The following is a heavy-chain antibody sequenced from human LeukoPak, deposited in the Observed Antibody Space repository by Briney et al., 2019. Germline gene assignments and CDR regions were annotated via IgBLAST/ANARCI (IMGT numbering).Heavy chain of an antibody. CDR2: ISAYNGNT. J-gene: IGHJ5*02. CDR3: ASWRGELQRDNWFDP. V-gene: IGHV1-18*01. CDR1: GYTFTSYG. D-gene: IGHD1-26*01. Sequence: GSVKVSCKASGYTFTSYGISWVRQAPGQGLEWMGWISAYNGNTNYAKKLQGRVTMTTDTSTSTAYMELRSLRSDDTAVYYCASWRGELQRDNWFDPWGQGTLVTV.